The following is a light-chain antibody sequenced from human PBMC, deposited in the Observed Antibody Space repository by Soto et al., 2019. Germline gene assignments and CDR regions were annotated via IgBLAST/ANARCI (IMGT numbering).Light chain of an antibody. CDR3: QQYGSSPET. J-gene: IGKJ1*01. V-gene: IGKV3D-20*01. CDR1: QSVSNNY. Sequence: EIVLTRSPSTLSLSPLDRATLSCLASQSVSNNYLAWYQQKPGLAPRLLIYCASSRATGIPDRFSGSGSGTDFTLTISRLEPEDFAVYYCQQYGSSPETFGQGTKVDIK. CDR2: CAS.